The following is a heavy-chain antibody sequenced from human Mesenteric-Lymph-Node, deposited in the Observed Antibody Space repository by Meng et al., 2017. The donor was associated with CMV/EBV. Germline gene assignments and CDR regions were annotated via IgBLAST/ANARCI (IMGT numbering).Heavy chain of an antibody. J-gene: IGHJ4*02. V-gene: IGHV3-48*04. CDR2: ISRRSDII. CDR1: GFTFSNAW. CDR3: VRAPGGYCSTTNCYFDY. D-gene: IGHD2-2*01. Sequence: GGSLRLSCAASGFTFSNAWMNWVRQAPGKGLEWISYISRRSDIIYSADSVKGRFAISRDNAKHSLYLQMNSLRAEDTAVYYCVRAPGGYCSTTNCYFDYWGQGALVTVSS.